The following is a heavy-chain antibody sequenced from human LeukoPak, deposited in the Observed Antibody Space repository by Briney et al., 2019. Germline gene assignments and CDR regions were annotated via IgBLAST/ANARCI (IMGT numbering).Heavy chain of an antibody. D-gene: IGHD6-19*01. Sequence: PSETLSLTCTVSGGSISSYYWSWIRQPPGKGLEWIGYIYYSGSNNYNPSLKSRVTISVDTSKNQFSLKLSSVTAADTAVYYCAREEAVAGIDYWGQGTLVTVSS. V-gene: IGHV4-59*01. CDR2: IYYSGSN. J-gene: IGHJ4*02. CDR1: GGSISSYY. CDR3: AREEAVAGIDY.